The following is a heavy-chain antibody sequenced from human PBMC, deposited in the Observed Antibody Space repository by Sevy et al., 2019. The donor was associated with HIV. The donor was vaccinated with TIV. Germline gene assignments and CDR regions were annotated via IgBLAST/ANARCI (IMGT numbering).Heavy chain of an antibody. CDR1: GYSISSGYY. Sequence: SETLSLTCAVSGYSISSGYYWGWIRQPPGKGLEWIGNIYHSGRTYNNPSLKSRVTMSVDTSKNQFSLKLSSVTAADTAVYYCARRDYYVTSGYTYYFDYWGQGTLVTVSS. J-gene: IGHJ4*02. D-gene: IGHD3-22*01. CDR3: ARRDYYVTSGYTYYFDY. CDR2: IYHSGRT. V-gene: IGHV4-38-2*01.